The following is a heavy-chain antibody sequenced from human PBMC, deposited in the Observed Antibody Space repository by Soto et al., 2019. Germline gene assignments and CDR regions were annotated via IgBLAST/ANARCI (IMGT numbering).Heavy chain of an antibody. CDR3: ARGPGGPDGPGDY. CDR2: INPSGGST. J-gene: IGHJ4*02. CDR1: GYTFTSYY. D-gene: IGHD2-15*01. V-gene: IGHV1-46*01. Sequence: ASVKVSCKASGYTFTSYYMHWVRQAPGQGLEWMGIINPSGGSTSYAQKFQGRVTMTRDTSASTAYMELSSLRSEDTALYYCARGPGGPDGPGDYWGQGTLVTV.